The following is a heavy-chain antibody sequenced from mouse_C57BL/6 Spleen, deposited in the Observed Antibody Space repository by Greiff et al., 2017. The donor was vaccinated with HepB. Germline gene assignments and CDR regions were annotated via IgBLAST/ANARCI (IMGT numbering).Heavy chain of an antibody. Sequence: QVHVKQPGAELVKPGASVKMSCKASGYTFTSYWITWVKQRPGQGLEWIGDIYPGSGSTNYNEKFKSKATLTVDTSSSTAYMQLSSLTSEDSAVYYCARSGYYYGSSYVYWGQGTTLTVSS. CDR3: ARSGYYYGSSYVY. J-gene: IGHJ2*01. V-gene: IGHV1-55*01. D-gene: IGHD1-1*01. CDR1: GYTFTSYW. CDR2: IYPGSGST.